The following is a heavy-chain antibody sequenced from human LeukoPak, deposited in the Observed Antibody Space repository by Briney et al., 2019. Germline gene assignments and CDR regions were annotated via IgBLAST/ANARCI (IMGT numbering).Heavy chain of an antibody. D-gene: IGHD3-22*01. CDR1: GFTFSSYE. V-gene: IGHV3-48*03. Sequence: GGSLRLSCAASGFTFSSYEMNWVRQAPGKGLEWVSYISSSGSTIYYADPVKGRFTISRDNAKNSLYLQMNSLRAEDTAVYYCASTLYLYYYDSSGYYYWGQGTLVTVSS. CDR3: ASTLYLYYYDSSGYYY. CDR2: ISSSGSTI. J-gene: IGHJ4*02.